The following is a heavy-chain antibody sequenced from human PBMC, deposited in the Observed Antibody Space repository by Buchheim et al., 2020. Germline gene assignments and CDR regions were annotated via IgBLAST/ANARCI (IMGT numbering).Heavy chain of an antibody. CDR2: IDHGGST. D-gene: IGHD3-22*01. CDR3: ARMYYYDSSGLLFDP. J-gene: IGHJ5*02. CDR1: DGSFSGYQ. Sequence: QVQLQQWGAGLLKPSETLSLTCAIYDGSFSGYQWSWIRQPPGKGLEWIGEIDHGGSTNYNPSLKSRVTISLDTSENQFSLKLTSVTAADTAVYYCARMYYYDSSGLLFDPWDQG. V-gene: IGHV4-34*01.